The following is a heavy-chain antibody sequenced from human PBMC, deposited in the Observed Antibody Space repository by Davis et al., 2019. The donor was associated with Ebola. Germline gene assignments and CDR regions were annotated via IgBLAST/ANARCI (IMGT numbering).Heavy chain of an antibody. CDR1: GYIFTGYY. CDR2: INPNTDDR. D-gene: IGHD3-10*01. Sequence: ASVKVSCKTSGYIFTGYYMHWVRQAPGQGLEWMGWINPNTDDRGYVQKFQGRVTMTRDTSINTVYMELRSLRSDDTAVYYCARALITRDYYYYMDVWGKGTTVTVSS. J-gene: IGHJ6*03. V-gene: IGHV1-2*02. CDR3: ARALITRDYYYYMDV.